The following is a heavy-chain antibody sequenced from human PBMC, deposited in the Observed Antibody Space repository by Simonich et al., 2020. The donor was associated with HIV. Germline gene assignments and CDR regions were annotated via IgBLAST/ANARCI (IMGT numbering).Heavy chain of an antibody. D-gene: IGHD6-13*01. CDR1: VGSISSSSYY. Sequence: QLQLQESGPALVKPSETLSLTCTVSVGSISSSSYYWGWIRQPPGKGLEWIGSVYYSGSTYYNPSRKSRVTISVDTSKNQFSLKLSSVTAADTAVYYCVRRIAATATHYFDYWGQGTLVTVSS. V-gene: IGHV4-39*01. J-gene: IGHJ4*02. CDR2: VYYSGST. CDR3: VRRIAATATHYFDY.